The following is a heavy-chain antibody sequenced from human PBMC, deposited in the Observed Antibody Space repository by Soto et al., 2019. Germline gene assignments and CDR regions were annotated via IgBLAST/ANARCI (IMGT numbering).Heavy chain of an antibody. CDR1: GGSISSYY. J-gene: IGHJ5*02. V-gene: IGHV4-4*07. Sequence: QVQLQESGPGLVKPSETLSLTCTISGGSISSYYWSWIRQPAGKGLEWIGRIYTSGSTNYNPSLKSRVTMSVDTSKNQFSLKLSSVTAADTAVYYCARGIWSGYYNNWFDPWGQGTLVTVSS. D-gene: IGHD3-3*01. CDR3: ARGIWSGYYNNWFDP. CDR2: IYTSGST.